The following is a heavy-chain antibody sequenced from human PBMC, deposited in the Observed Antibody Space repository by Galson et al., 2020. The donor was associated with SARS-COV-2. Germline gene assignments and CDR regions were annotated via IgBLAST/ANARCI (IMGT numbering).Heavy chain of an antibody. CDR3: ARAVVRGVILDY. Sequence: SETLSLTCTVSGGSISSSSYYWSWIRQPAGKGLEWIGRIYTSGSTNYNPSLKSRVTISVDTSKNQFSLKLSSVTAADTAVYYCARAVVRGVILDYWGQGTLVTVSS. CDR1: GGSISSSSYY. J-gene: IGHJ4*02. D-gene: IGHD3-10*01. CDR2: IYTSGST. V-gene: IGHV4-61*02.